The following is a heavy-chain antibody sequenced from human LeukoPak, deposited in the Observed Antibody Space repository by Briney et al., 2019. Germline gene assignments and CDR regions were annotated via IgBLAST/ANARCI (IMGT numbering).Heavy chain of an antibody. V-gene: IGHV3-21*01. CDR3: ARKQNCGGDCYAGAFDI. D-gene: IGHD2-21*02. CDR2: ISSSSSYI. Sequence: PGGSLRLSCAASGFTFSSYSMNWVRQAPGKGLEWVSSISSSSSYIYYADSVKGRFTISRDNAKNSLYLQMNSLRAEDTAVYYCARKQNCGGDCYAGAFDIWGQGTMVTVSS. J-gene: IGHJ3*02. CDR1: GFTFSSYS.